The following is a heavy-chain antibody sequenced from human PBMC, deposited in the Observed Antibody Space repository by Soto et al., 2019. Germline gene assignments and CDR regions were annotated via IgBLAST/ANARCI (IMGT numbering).Heavy chain of an antibody. CDR3: AKDREVYDILTGYWVNYGMDV. CDR1: GFTFTNYW. V-gene: IGHV3-7*03. J-gene: IGHJ6*02. Sequence: GGSLRLSCAPSGFTFTNYWMSWVRQAPGKGLEWVANIKQDGSEEYYMDSVKGRFTISRDNSKNTLYLQMNSLRAEDTAVYYCAKDREVYDILTGYWVNYGMDVWGQGTTVTVSS. CDR2: IKQDGSEE. D-gene: IGHD3-9*01.